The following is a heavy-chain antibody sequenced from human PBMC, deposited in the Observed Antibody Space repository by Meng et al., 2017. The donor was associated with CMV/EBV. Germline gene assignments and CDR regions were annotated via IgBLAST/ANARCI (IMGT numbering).Heavy chain of an antibody. Sequence: GGSLRLSCKGSGYSFTSYWIGWVRQMPGKGLEWMGIIYPGDSDTRDSPSFQGQVTISADKSISTAYLQWSSLEASDTAMYYCARAGAWISNDYWGQGTLVTVSS. CDR1: GYSFTSYW. D-gene: IGHD2-2*03. CDR2: IYPGDSDT. CDR3: ARAGAWISNDY. J-gene: IGHJ4*02. V-gene: IGHV5-51*01.